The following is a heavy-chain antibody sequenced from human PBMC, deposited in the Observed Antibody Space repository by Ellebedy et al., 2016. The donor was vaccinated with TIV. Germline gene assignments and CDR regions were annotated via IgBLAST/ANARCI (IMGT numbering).Heavy chain of an antibody. D-gene: IGHD3-10*01. CDR1: VFTFSTSV. J-gene: IGHJ4*02. CDR2: ITGSGDNT. V-gene: IGHV3-23*01. CDR3: AIDRPITGSYHGDYFDS. Sequence: GESLKIPCAASVFTFSTSVMNWVRQAPGKGLEWVASITGSGDNTFYADSVRGRVTISRDNSKNTLFLQMNSLRAEDTAVYYCAIDRPITGSYHGDYFDSWGQGTLVTVAS.